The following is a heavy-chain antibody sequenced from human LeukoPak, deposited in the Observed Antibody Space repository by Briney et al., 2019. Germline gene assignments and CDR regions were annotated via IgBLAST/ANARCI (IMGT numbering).Heavy chain of an antibody. CDR1: GGSISSSSYY. J-gene: IGHJ6*03. CDR3: ARQNSIGYYYYYMDV. D-gene: IGHD4-11*01. Sequence: SETLSLTCTVSGGSISSSSYYWGWIRQPPGKGLEWIGRIYYSGSTYYNPSLKSRVTISVDTSKNQFSLKLSSVTAADTAVYYCARQNSIGYYYYYMDVWGKGTTVTVSS. V-gene: IGHV4-39*01. CDR2: IYYSGST.